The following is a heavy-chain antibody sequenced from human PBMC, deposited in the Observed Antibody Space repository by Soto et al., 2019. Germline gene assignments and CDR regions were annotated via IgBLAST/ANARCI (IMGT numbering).Heavy chain of an antibody. CDR2: ISYDGSNK. Sequence: GGSLRLSCAASGFTFSSYAMHWVRQAPGKGLEWVAVISYDGSNKYYADSVKGRFTISRDNSKNTLYLQMNSLRAEDTAVYYCARDLVVGATQVPWGQGTLVTVSS. CDR1: GFTFSSYA. V-gene: IGHV3-30-3*01. J-gene: IGHJ4*02. CDR3: ARDLVVGATQVP. D-gene: IGHD1-26*01.